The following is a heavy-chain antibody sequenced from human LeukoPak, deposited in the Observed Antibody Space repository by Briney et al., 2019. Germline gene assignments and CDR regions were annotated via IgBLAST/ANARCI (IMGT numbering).Heavy chain of an antibody. CDR2: INPNSGNT. V-gene: IGHV1-18*04. J-gene: IGHJ4*02. Sequence: ASVKVSCKASGYTFTGYYMHWVRQAPGQGLEWMGWINPNSGNTNYAQKLQGRVTMTTDTSTSTAYMELRSLRSDDTAVYYCGVGAISLPFDYWGQGTLVTVSS. D-gene: IGHD1-26*01. CDR1: GYTFTGYY. CDR3: GVGAISLPFDY.